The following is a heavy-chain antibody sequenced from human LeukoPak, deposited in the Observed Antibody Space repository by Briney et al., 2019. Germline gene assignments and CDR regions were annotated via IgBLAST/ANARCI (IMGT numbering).Heavy chain of an antibody. Sequence: GASVKVSCKASGGTFSSYAISWVRQAPGQGREWMGGIIPIFGTANYAQKFQGRVTITTDESTSTAYMEPSSLRSEDTAVYYWASSSSFYMDVWGKGTTVTVSS. J-gene: IGHJ6*03. CDR3: ASSSSFYMDV. D-gene: IGHD6-6*01. CDR1: GGTFSSYA. CDR2: IIPIFGTA. V-gene: IGHV1-69*05.